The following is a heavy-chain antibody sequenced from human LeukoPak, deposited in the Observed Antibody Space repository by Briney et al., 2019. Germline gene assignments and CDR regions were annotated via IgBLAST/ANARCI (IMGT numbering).Heavy chain of an antibody. D-gene: IGHD3-16*01. Sequence: ASVKVSCKASGGTFISYAISWVRQAPGQGLEWMEGIIPIFGTANYEQKFQGRVTITAGESTSTAYMELSSLRPEDTAMYYCARSTIMRHYNWFDPWGQGTLVTVSS. J-gene: IGHJ5*02. V-gene: IGHV1-69*13. CDR1: GGTFISYA. CDR3: ARSTIMRHYNWFDP. CDR2: IIPIFGTA.